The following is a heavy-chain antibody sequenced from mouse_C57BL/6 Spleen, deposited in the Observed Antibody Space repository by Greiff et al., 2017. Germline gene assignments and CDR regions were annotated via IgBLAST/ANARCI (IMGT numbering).Heavy chain of an antibody. CDR1: GYAFSSSW. CDR2: IYPGDGDT. V-gene: IGHV1-82*01. D-gene: IGHD1-1*01. Sequence: QVQLQQSGPELVKPGASVKISCKASGYAFSSSWMNWVKQRPGKGLEWIGRIYPGDGDTNYNGKFKGKATLTADKSSSTAYMQLSSLTSEDSAVYCCAITTVVEGYWGQGTTLTVSS. J-gene: IGHJ2*01. CDR3: AITTVVEGY.